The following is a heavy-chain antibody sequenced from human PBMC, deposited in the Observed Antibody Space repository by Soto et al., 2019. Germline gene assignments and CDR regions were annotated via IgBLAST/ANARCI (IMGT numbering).Heavy chain of an antibody. D-gene: IGHD2-21*02. CDR3: ARTAIAGYYYYGVDV. CDR2: VNPSSGST. Sequence: GKVSCKASGYTFTNYHMHWVRQAPGQGPEWMGIVNPSSGSTTYAQKFQGRVTMTRDTSTSTVYMELSSLRSEDTAVYYCARTAIAGYYYYGVDVWGQGTTVTVSS. V-gene: IGHV1-46*01. CDR1: GYTFTNYH. J-gene: IGHJ6*02.